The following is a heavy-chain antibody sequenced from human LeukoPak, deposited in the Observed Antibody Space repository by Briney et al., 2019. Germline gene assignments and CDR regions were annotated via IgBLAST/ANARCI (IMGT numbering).Heavy chain of an antibody. V-gene: IGHV4-30-2*01. J-gene: IGHJ4*02. D-gene: IGHD6-13*01. CDR1: GGSISSGGYY. CDR3: ARATGYSSSWYGYYFDY. CDR2: IYHSGST. Sequence: KPSETLSLTCTVSGGSISSGGYYWSWIRQPPGKGLEWIGYIYHSGSTYYNPSLKSRVTISVDTSKNQFSLKLSSVTAADTAVYYCARATGYSSSWYGYYFDYWGQGTLVTVSS.